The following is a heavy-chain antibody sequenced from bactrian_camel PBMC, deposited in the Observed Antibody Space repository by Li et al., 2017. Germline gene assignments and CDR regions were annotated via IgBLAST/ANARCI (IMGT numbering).Heavy chain of an antibody. CDR2: IYTFHRTT. Sequence: HVQLVESGGGSVQPGGSLRLSCAASGNLYNLNCLGWFRQAPGMEREQVAAFIYTFHRTTRYADSVKGRFTISQDNAKNTVYLQMNSLKTNDTAVYYCAGDVCVGGNHWGQGTQVTVS. D-gene: IGHD3*01. J-gene: IGHJ4*01. CDR3: AGDVCVGGNH. CDR1: GNLYNLNC. V-gene: IGHV3S54*01.